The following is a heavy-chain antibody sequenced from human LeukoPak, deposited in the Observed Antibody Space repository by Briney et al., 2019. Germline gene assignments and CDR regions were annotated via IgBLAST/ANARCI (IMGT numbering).Heavy chain of an antibody. CDR2: ISSSGTTI. V-gene: IGHV3-48*02. Sequence: GGALILSCAASGFTFSSYSMNWVRHTPGKGLQWVSYISSSGTTIYYADSVKGRFTISRDNVKNSLYLQMDSLRDEDTAIYYCARMDRGAYNSPYYFDYWGQGTLDTVSS. CDR3: ARMDRGAYNSPYYFDY. J-gene: IGHJ4*02. D-gene: IGHD5-24*01. CDR1: GFTFSSYS.